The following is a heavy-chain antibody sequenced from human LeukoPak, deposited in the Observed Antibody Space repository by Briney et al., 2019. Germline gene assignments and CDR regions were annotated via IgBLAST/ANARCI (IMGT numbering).Heavy chain of an antibody. CDR3: ASWGDSSSTTSRHFQH. J-gene: IGHJ1*01. V-gene: IGHV1-18*01. Sequence: ASVKVSCKASGYTFTSYGISWVRQAPGQGLEWMGWISAYNGNTNYAQKLQGRVTMTTDTSTSTAYKELRSLRSDDTAVYYCASWGDSSSTTSRHFQHWGQGTLVTVSS. CDR2: ISAYNGNT. D-gene: IGHD6-13*01. CDR1: GYTFTSYG.